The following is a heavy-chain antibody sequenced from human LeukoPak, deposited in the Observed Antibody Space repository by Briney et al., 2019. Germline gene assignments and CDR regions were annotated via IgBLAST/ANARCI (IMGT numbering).Heavy chain of an antibody. V-gene: IGHV4-39*01. Sequence: PSETLSLTCTVSGGSISSGSYFWGWIHQPPGKGLEWIGNIYYSGSTYYNPSLKSRVTISVDTSKKQFSLKLSSVTAADTAVYYCARIRPRYYGSGSYYIPPLQDYWGQGTLVTVSS. CDR3: ARIRPRYYGSGSYYIPPLQDY. CDR2: IYYSGST. J-gene: IGHJ4*02. CDR1: GGSISSGSYF. D-gene: IGHD3-10*01.